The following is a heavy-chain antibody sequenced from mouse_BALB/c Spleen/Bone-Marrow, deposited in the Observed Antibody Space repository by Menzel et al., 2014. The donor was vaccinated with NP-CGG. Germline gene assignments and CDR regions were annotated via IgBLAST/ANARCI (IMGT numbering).Heavy chain of an antibody. CDR2: ISGDGRYT. V-gene: IGHV5-9-2*01. Sequence: ESGGGLVKSGGSLKLSCAASGFSFSNYGMSWLRQTPEKRLEWVATISGDGRYTFYSDSVKGRFTISRDNAENNLYLQLSSLRSEDTALYYCARHAYYDQTEVSFVRWGQGTLVTVSA. D-gene: IGHD2-4*01. J-gene: IGHJ3*01. CDR3: ARHAYYDQTEVSFVR. CDR1: GFSFSNYG.